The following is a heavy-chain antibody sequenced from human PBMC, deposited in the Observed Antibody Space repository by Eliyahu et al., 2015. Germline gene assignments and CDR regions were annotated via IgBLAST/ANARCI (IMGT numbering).Heavy chain of an antibody. CDR3: ARWAPADGFDI. J-gene: IGHJ3*02. CDR2: TYSRSKWFT. CDR1: GDSVSSNXAT. V-gene: IGHV6-1*01. Sequence: QVLLQQSGPGLVKPSQXLSXTCSIPGDSVSSNXATWNWPRHSPSRALEWLGRTYSRSKWFTDYAVSVKSRISVNPDTPKNQFSLQLNSVTPEDTAVYYCARWAPADGFDIWGPGTRVTVSS.